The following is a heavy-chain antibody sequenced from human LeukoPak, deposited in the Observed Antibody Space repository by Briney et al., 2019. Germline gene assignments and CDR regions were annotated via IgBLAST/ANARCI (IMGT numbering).Heavy chain of an antibody. D-gene: IGHD6-19*01. J-gene: IGHJ4*02. V-gene: IGHV3-53*01. CDR2: IYSGGST. Sequence: GGSLRLSCAASGFTVSSNYMSWVRQAPGKGLEWVSVIYSGGSTYYADSVKGRFTISRDNSKNTLYLQMNSLRAEDTAVYYCARAIGGWYVFDYWGQGTLVTVSS. CDR3: ARAIGGWYVFDY. CDR1: GFTVSSNY.